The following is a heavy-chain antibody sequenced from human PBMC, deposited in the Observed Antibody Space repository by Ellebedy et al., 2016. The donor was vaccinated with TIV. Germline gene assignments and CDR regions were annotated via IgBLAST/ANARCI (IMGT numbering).Heavy chain of an antibody. D-gene: IGHD3-10*01. CDR3: AGAGEPNQLDY. CDR1: GFTFSSYA. V-gene: IGHV3-66*01. Sequence: GGSLRLSCAASGFTFSSYAMTWVRQAPGKGLEWVSIIYKDDTTFYADSVKGRFTISRDTSKNTLHLQMNSLRVEDTAVYTCAGAGEPNQLDYWGRGTLVTVSS. J-gene: IGHJ4*02. CDR2: IYKDDTT.